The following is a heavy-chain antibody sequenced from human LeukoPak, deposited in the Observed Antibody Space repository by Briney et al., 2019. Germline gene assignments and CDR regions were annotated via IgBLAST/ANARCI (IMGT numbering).Heavy chain of an antibody. Sequence: SETLSLTCTVSGGSIRSSYYYWGWIRQPPGKGLEWIGSIYDSGSTYYNPSLKSRVTISVDTSKNQFSLKLNSVTAADTAVYYCARGPLGSGYTYFDDWGQGTLVTVSS. V-gene: IGHV4-39*01. D-gene: IGHD5-12*01. CDR1: GGSIRSSYYY. J-gene: IGHJ4*02. CDR2: IYDSGST. CDR3: ARGPLGSGYTYFDD.